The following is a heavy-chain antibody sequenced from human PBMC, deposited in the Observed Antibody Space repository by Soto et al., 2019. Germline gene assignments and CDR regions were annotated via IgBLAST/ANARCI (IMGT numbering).Heavy chain of an antibody. D-gene: IGHD6-19*01. CDR3: ARGGTAVAGIKLDY. CDR2: IYYSGST. V-gene: IGHV4-59*01. Sequence: SETLSLTCTVSGGSISSYYWSWIRQPPGKGLEGIGYIYYSGSTNYNPSLKSRVTISVDTSKNQFSLKLSSVTAADTAVYYCARGGTAVAGIKLDYWGQGTLGTVSS. CDR1: GGSISSYY. J-gene: IGHJ4*02.